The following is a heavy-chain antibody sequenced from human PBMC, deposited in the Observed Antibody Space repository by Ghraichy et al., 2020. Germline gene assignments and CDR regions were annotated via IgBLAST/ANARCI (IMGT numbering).Heavy chain of an antibody. V-gene: IGHV4-39*07. CDR2: IYYSGST. CDR1: GGSISSSSYY. Sequence: SETLSLTCTVSGGSISSSSYYWGWIRQPPGKGLEWIGSIYYSGSTYYNPSLKSRVTISVDTSKNQFSLKLSSVTAADTAVYYCARPIISSSWYSFHYGMDVWGQGTTVTVSS. J-gene: IGHJ6*02. D-gene: IGHD6-13*01. CDR3: ARPIISSSWYSFHYGMDV.